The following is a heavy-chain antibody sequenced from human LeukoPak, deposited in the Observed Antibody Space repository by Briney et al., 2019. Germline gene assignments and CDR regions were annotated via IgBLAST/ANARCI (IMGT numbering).Heavy chain of an antibody. CDR3: ARLGYDYLLYYYMDV. CDR2: IYHSGST. V-gene: IGHV4-38-2*01. CDR1: GYSISSGYY. D-gene: IGHD4-11*01. Sequence: KPLETLSLTCAVSGYSISSGYYWGWIRQPPGKGLEWIGSIYHSGSTYYNPSLKSRVTISVDTSKNQFSLKLSSVTAADTAVYYCARLGYDYLLYYYMDVWGKGTTVTVSS. J-gene: IGHJ6*03.